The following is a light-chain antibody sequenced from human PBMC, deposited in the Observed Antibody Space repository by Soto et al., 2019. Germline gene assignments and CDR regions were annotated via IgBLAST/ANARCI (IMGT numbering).Light chain of an antibody. J-gene: IGLJ1*01. V-gene: IGLV2-14*01. CDR3: SSYTSTSTYV. CDR2: DVS. CDR1: SSDVGGYNY. Sequence: QSALTQPASVSGSPGQSITFSCTGTSSDVGGYNYVSWYQQHPGKAPQLVIFDVSNRPSGVSNRFSGSKSGNTASLTISGLQAEDEADYYCSSYTSTSTYVFGTGTKLTVL.